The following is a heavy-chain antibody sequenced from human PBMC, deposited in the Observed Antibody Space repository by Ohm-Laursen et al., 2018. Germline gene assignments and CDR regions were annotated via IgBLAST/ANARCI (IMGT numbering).Heavy chain of an antibody. CDR1: GFTFDDYA. Sequence: SLRLSCAASGFTFDDYAMHWVRQAPGKGLEWVSGISWNSVSIGYADSVKGRFTISRDNAKNSLYLHMSSLRAEDTAIYYCARDDGAYARRSGMDVWGQGTTVTVSS. CDR2: ISWNSVSI. D-gene: IGHD2-8*01. J-gene: IGHJ6*02. CDR3: ARDDGAYARRSGMDV. V-gene: IGHV3-9*01.